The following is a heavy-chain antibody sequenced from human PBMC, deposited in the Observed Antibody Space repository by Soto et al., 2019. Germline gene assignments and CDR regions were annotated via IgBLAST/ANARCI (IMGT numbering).Heavy chain of an antibody. Sequence: QVQLVDSGGGVVQPGRCLRLSCAASGFTFSSYGVHGVRQAPGKGLAWVAVISYDGSNKYYADSVKRRFTISRDNAKKTLYLQKDSQKPEDTPVYYCARGGVVAFVGAAHFDRWRLGTLVTVSS. CDR3: ARGGVVAFVGAAHFDR. CDR1: GFTFSSYG. CDR2: ISYDGSNK. J-gene: IGHJ4*02. V-gene: IGHV3-30*03. D-gene: IGHD1-26*01.